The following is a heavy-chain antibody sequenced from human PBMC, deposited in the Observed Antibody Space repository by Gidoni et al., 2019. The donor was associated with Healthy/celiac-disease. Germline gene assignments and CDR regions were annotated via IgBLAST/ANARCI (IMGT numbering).Heavy chain of an antibody. J-gene: IGHJ4*02. CDR1: GGSFSGYY. CDR3: ATRIAAAAAFDY. V-gene: IGHV4-34*01. Sequence: QVQLQQWGAGLLKPSETLSLTCAVYGGSFSGYYWSWIRQPPGKGLEWIGEINHSGSTNYNPSLKSRVTISVDTSKNQFSLKLSSVTAADTAVYYCATRIAAAAAFDYWGQGTLVTVSS. D-gene: IGHD6-13*01. CDR2: INHSGST.